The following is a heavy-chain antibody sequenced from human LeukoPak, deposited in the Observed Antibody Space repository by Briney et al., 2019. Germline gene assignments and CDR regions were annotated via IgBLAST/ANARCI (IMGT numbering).Heavy chain of an antibody. CDR1: GFTFSSYS. D-gene: IGHD6-13*01. CDR3: ARAKIAAAATYYFDY. J-gene: IGHJ4*02. CDR2: ISSSSSYI. Sequence: GGSLRLSCAASGFTFSSYSMNWVRQAPGKGLEWVSSISSSSSYIYYADSVKGRFTISRDNAKNSLYLQMNSLRAEDTAVYYCARAKIAAAATYYFDYWGQGTLVTVSS. V-gene: IGHV3-21*01.